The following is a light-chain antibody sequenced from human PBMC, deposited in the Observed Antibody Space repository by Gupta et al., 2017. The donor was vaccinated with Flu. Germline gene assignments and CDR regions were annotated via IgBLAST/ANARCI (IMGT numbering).Light chain of an antibody. CDR2: AAS. Sequence: DIQITSYPSSLSSSVGDPITFSCRASKSVSSYLNWYQQKPGKAPRLLIYAASSFQSGVPSRFSGSGSVTDFTLTISSLQPEDVAIYYCQQTYTYPPSLTFGGGTKVEI. J-gene: IGKJ4*01. CDR3: QQTYTYPPSLT. V-gene: IGKV1-39*01. CDR1: KSVSSY.